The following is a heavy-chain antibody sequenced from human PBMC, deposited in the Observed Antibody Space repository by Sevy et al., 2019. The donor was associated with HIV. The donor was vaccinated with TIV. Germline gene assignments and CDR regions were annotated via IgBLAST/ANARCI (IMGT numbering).Heavy chain of an antibody. CDR2: IRRNSYEPYDGTT. Sequence: GGSLRLSCTSSGFTFGDYAMSWFRQAPGKGLEWVAFIRRNSYEPYDGTTEYPASVKGRFTISRDDSKSIAYLQMNSLKTEDTAVYYCSRAVAMVDTPEYYFDYWGQGVLVTVSS. J-gene: IGHJ4*02. D-gene: IGHD5-18*01. V-gene: IGHV3-49*03. CDR3: SRAVAMVDTPEYYFDY. CDR1: GFTFGDYA.